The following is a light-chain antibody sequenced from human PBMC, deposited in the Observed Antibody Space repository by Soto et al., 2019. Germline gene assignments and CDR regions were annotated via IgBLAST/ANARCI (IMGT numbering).Light chain of an antibody. CDR1: SSDVGGYNY. V-gene: IGLV2-14*01. CDR3: SSYTSSSTRLYV. CDR2: EVS. Sequence: QSALTQPASVSGSPGQSITISCTGTSSDVGGYNYVSWYQQHPGQAPKLMIYEVSTRPSGVSNRFSGSKSGNTASLTISGLQAEDEADYYCSSYTSSSTRLYVFGTGTKLTVL. J-gene: IGLJ1*01.